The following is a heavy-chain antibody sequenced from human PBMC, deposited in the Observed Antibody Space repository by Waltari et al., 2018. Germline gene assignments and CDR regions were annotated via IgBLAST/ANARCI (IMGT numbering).Heavy chain of an antibody. CDR1: GFTFSSYA. CDR2: ISYDGSNK. J-gene: IGHJ4*02. Sequence: QVQLVESGGGVVQPGRSLRLSCAASGFTFSSYARHWGRQAPGKGLEWVAFISYDGSNKYYADSVKGRFTISRDNSKNTLYLQMNSLRAEDTAVYYCARDRHSSSWYVGLDYWGQGTLVTVSS. CDR3: ARDRHSSSWYVGLDY. V-gene: IGHV3-30-3*01. D-gene: IGHD6-13*01.